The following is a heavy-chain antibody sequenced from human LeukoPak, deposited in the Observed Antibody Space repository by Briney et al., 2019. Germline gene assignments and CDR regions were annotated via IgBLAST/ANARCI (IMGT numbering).Heavy chain of an antibody. Sequence: PSETLSLTCTVSGGSISSYYWSWIRQPPGKGLEWIGEINHSGSTNYNPSLKSRVTISVDTSKNQFSLKLSSVTAADTAVYYCARTTYYYGSGSYGYWGQGTLVTVSS. CDR2: INHSGST. V-gene: IGHV4-34*01. D-gene: IGHD3-10*01. J-gene: IGHJ4*02. CDR3: ARTTYYYGSGSYGY. CDR1: GGSISSYY.